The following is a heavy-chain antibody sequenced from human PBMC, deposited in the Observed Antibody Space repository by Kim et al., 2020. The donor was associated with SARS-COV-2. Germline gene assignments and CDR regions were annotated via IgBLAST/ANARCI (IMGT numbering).Heavy chain of an antibody. CDR2: IYYSGST. Sequence: SETLCLTCTVSGGSISSYYWSWIRQPPGKGLEWIGYIYYSGSTNYNPSLKSRVTISVDTSKNQFSLKLSSVTAADTAVYYCARLRRITIFGVVIITWFDPWGQGTLVTVSS. J-gene: IGHJ5*02. CDR1: GGSISSYY. CDR3: ARLRRITIFGVVIITWFDP. D-gene: IGHD3-3*01. V-gene: IGHV4-59*08.